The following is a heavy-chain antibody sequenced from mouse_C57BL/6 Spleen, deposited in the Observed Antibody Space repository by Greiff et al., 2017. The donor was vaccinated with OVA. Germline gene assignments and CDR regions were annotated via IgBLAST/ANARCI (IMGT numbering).Heavy chain of an antibody. D-gene: IGHD1-1*01. V-gene: IGHV5-6*01. CDR3: ARRGSFDY. CDR2: ISSGGSYT. CDR1: GFTFSSYG. Sequence: EVQRVESGGDLVKPGGSLKLSCAASGFTFSSYGMSWVRQTPDKRLEWVATISSGGSYTYYPDRVKGRFTISRDNAKNTLYLQMSSLKSEDTAMYYCARRGSFDYWGQGTTLTVSS. J-gene: IGHJ2*01.